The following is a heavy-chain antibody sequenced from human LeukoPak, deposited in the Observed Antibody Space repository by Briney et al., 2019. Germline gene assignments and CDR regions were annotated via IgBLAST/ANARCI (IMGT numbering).Heavy chain of an antibody. CDR2: IDPSDSYS. D-gene: IGHD5-12*01. J-gene: IGHJ4*02. Sequence: GESLKISCKGSGYNFITYWISWVRQMPGKGLEWMGRIDPSDSYSDYSPSFQGHVTISVDKSISTAYLQWSSLKASDTAMYYCARHRGFSGYDFDYWGPGTLVTVSS. V-gene: IGHV5-10-1*01. CDR3: ARHRGFSGYDFDY. CDR1: GYNFITYW.